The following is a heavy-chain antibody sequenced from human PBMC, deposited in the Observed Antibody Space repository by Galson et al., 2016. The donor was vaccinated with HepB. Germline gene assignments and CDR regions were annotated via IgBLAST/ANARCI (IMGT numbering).Heavy chain of an antibody. Sequence: SLRLSCAASGFTFDSYVMSWVRQAPGKGLEWVSSTSYNDGTKYYTDSVRGRFTISRDNSKNTVYLQMSSLRVEDTAVYYCVKDGVPPNCGGGGCYDNFDIWGQGTMLSVSS. D-gene: IGHD2-15*01. CDR3: VKDGVPPNCGGGGCYDNFDI. J-gene: IGHJ3*02. V-gene: IGHV3-23*01. CDR2: TSYNDGTK. CDR1: GFTFDSYV.